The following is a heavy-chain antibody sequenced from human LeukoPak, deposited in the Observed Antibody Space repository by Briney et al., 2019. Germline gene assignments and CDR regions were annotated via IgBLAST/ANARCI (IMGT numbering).Heavy chain of an antibody. Sequence: PSETLSLTCTVSGYTISSGYYWGWIRQAPGQGPEWIGTIFHFGNTYNNPSLESRVIMSVDTSKNQFSLKLNSVTAADTAVYYCARVRSSSSFGYWGQGTLVTVSS. V-gene: IGHV4-38-2*02. D-gene: IGHD6-6*01. CDR1: GYTISSGYY. CDR3: ARVRSSSSFGY. J-gene: IGHJ4*02. CDR2: IFHFGNT.